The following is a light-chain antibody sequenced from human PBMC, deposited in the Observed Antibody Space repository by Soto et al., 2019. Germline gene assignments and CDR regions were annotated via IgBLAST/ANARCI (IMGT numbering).Light chain of an antibody. J-gene: IGLJ2*01. CDR3: QSSDRSLSAV. CDR2: GNI. V-gene: IGLV1-40*01. CDR1: SSNIGAGYD. Sequence: QSVLTQPPSVSGAPGQRVTISCTGSSSNIGAGYDVHWYQQLPGSAPRLLIYGNINRPSGVPDRFSGSKSGTSASLAITGLQAEDEADYYGQSSDRSLSAVFGAGTKLTVL.